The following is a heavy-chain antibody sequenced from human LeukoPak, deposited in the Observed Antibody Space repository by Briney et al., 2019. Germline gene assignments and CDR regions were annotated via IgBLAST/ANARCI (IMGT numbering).Heavy chain of an antibody. Sequence: ASVKVSCKASGGTFSSYAISWVRQAPGQGLEWMGWISAYNGNTNYAQKLQGRVNMTTDTSTSTAYMELRSLRSDDTAVYYCASTGYSSSWYYFDYWGQGTLVTVSS. J-gene: IGHJ4*02. D-gene: IGHD6-13*01. CDR1: GGTFSSYA. V-gene: IGHV1-18*01. CDR2: ISAYNGNT. CDR3: ASTGYSSSWYYFDY.